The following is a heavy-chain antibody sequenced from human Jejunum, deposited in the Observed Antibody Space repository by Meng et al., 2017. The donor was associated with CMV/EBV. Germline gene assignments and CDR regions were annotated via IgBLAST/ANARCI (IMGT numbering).Heavy chain of an antibody. J-gene: IGHJ4*02. CDR2: IYTNTGNP. D-gene: IGHD3-22*01. V-gene: IGHV7-4-1*02. CDR1: GFSFTAYG. Sequence: QVQLVQSGAEVKKPGASVKVSCKATGFSFTAYGFTWVRQAPGRGLEWMGWIYTNTGNPTYAQGFTGRLVFSLDTSVNTAYLQITSLKAEDTAVYYCARPIGSGGYYYFDYWGQGTLVTVSS. CDR3: ARPIGSGGYYYFDY.